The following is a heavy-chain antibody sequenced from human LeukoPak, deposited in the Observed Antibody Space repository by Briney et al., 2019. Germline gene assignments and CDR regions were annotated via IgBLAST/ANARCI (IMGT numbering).Heavy chain of an antibody. CDR1: GGSINSHY. CDR3: VRRDTGWNYFDY. V-gene: IGHV4-59*08. Sequence: SETLSLTCAVSGGSINSHYWGWIRQPPGKGLQWIGDIYYTGKINNNPSLKSRVTITLDTSKDHLSLNLTSVLAADTAIYYCVRRDTGWNYFDYWGQGILVTVSS. D-gene: IGHD6-19*01. CDR2: IYYTGKI. J-gene: IGHJ4*02.